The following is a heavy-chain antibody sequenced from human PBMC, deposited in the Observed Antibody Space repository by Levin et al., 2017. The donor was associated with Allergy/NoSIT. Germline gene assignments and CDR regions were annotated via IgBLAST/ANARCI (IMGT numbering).Heavy chain of an antibody. J-gene: IGHJ3*01. CDR1: TATFTNYS. V-gene: IGHV3-30-3*01. D-gene: IGHD2-21*01. CDR3: ARVEAFCGGNNCYAIDV. CDR2: ISFDGGKK. Sequence: GGSLRLSCEASTATFTNYSMHWVRQAPGKGLEWVSVISFDGGKKFYGDSVKGRFTISRDNSKHTLYLQMNNLRAEDTAIYYCARVEAFCGGNNCYAIDVSGQGTMVTVSA.